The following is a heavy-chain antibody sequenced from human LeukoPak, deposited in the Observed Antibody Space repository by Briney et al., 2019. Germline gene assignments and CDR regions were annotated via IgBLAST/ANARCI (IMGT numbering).Heavy chain of an antibody. CDR3: ARGNGPMVRGVIIPNWFDP. Sequence: SETLSLTCAVYGGSFSGYYWSWIRQPPGKGLEWIGYIYHSGSTYYNPSLKSRVTISVDRSKNQFSLKLSSVTAADTAVYYCARGNGPMVRGVIIPNWFDPWGQGTLVTVSS. D-gene: IGHD3-10*01. V-gene: IGHV4-34*01. CDR1: GGSFSGYY. CDR2: IYHSGST. J-gene: IGHJ5*02.